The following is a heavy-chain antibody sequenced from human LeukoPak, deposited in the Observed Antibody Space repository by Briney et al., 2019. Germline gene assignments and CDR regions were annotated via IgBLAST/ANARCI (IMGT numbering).Heavy chain of an antibody. CDR2: INYSENMDRDNT. CDR3: ARGRAGIDR. J-gene: IGHJ5*02. V-gene: IGHV4-59*01. Sequence: MPSQTLSLTCTVSGGSMSSYYWSWIRQPPGKGLEWIGYINYSENMDRDNTNYSPSLKSRVTMSLDMSKNHCSLNLTSVTAADSAVYYCARGRAGIDRWGRGTLVIVS. D-gene: IGHD1-1*01. CDR1: GGSMSSYY.